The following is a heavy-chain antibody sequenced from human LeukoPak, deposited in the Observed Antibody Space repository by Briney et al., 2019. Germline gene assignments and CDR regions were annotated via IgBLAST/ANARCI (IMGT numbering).Heavy chain of an antibody. D-gene: IGHD6-19*01. J-gene: IGHJ4*02. Sequence: ASVTVSCKASGYTFTSYYMHWVRQAPGQGLEWMGIINPSGGSTSYAQKFQGRVTMTRDTSTSTVYMELSSLRSEDTAVYYCARDLGSGWDFDYWGQGTLVTVSS. CDR2: INPSGGST. V-gene: IGHV1-46*01. CDR3: ARDLGSGWDFDY. CDR1: GYTFTSYY.